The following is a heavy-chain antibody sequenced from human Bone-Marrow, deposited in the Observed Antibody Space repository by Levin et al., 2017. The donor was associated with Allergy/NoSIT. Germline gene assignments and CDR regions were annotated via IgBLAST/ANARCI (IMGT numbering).Heavy chain of an antibody. CDR3: VKDGGNYRITYFDY. CDR2: ISGNGGTT. CDR1: EFTFSVFA. Sequence: PGGSLRLSCSTSEFTFSVFAMSWVRQAPGKGLEWVSGISGNGGTTSYADSVKGRFTISRDNSENTLFLQMDSLSADDTAVYYCVKDGGNYRITYFDYWGQGTLVTVSS. V-gene: IGHV3-23*01. J-gene: IGHJ4*02. D-gene: IGHD4-23*01.